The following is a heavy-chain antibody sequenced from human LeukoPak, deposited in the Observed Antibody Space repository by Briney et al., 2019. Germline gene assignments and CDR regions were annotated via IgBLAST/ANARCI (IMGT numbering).Heavy chain of an antibody. J-gene: IGHJ4*02. CDR3: ASCSSSGWYFPFDY. CDR2: ISSSSSYI. V-gene: IGHV3-21*01. Sequence: GGSLRLSCAASGFTFSSYSMNWVRQAPGKGLEWVSSISSSSSYIYYADSVKGRFTISRDNAKSSLYLQMNSLRAEDTAVYYCASCSSSGWYFPFDYWGQGTLVTVSS. D-gene: IGHD6-19*01. CDR1: GFTFSSYS.